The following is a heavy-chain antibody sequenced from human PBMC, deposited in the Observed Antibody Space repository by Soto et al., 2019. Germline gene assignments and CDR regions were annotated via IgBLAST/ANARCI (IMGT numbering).Heavy chain of an antibody. J-gene: IGHJ4*02. CDR3: AKDLRFLEWLLSQPFDY. CDR1: GFTFSSYA. CDR2: ISGSGGST. Sequence: GGSLRLSCAASGFTFSSYAMSWVRQAPGKGLEWVSAISGSGGSTYYADSVKGRFTISRDNSKNTLYLQMNSLRAEDTAVYYCAKDLRFLEWLLSQPFDYWGQGTLVTVSS. D-gene: IGHD3-3*01. V-gene: IGHV3-23*01.